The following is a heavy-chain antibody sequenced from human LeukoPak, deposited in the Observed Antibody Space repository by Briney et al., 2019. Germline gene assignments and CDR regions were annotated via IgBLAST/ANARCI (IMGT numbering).Heavy chain of an antibody. V-gene: IGHV4-34*01. D-gene: IGHD3-10*01. CDR3: ARKAGTYYYGSGSYFNFDY. CDR2: INHSGST. Sequence: PSETLSLTCAVYGGSFSGYYWSWIRQPPGKGLEWIGEINHSGSTNYNPSLKSRVTISVDTYKNHFSLKLSSVTAADTAVYYCARKAGTYYYGSGSYFNFDYWGQGTLVTVSS. J-gene: IGHJ4*02. CDR1: GGSFSGYY.